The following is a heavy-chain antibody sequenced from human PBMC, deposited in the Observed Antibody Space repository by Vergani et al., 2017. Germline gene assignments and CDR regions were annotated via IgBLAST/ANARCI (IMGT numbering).Heavy chain of an antibody. CDR3: AKGVMEQLVGGGNWFDP. Sequence: VQLVESGGGLVQPGGSLRLSCSASGFTFSSYAMHWVRQAPGKGLEYVSAISSNGGRTYYANSVKGRFTISRDNSKNTLYLQMNSLRAEDTALYYCAKGVMEQLVGGGNWFDPWGQGTLVTVSS. CDR2: ISSNGGRT. J-gene: IGHJ5*02. CDR1: GFTFSSYA. V-gene: IGHV3-64*04. D-gene: IGHD6-6*01.